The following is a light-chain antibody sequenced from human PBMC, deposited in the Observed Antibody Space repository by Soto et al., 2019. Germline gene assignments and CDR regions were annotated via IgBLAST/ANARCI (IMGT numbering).Light chain of an antibody. J-gene: IGKJ5*01. Sequence: EIQMTQSPSSVSASVGDRVTITFLASQGISTWLAWYQQKAGKAPNLLIYAASTLQSGVPSRFSGSGSGTDFTLTISCLQSEDFATYYCQQYYSYPPITFGQGTRLEIK. CDR1: QGISTW. CDR2: AAS. CDR3: QQYYSYPPIT. V-gene: IGKV1-12*01.